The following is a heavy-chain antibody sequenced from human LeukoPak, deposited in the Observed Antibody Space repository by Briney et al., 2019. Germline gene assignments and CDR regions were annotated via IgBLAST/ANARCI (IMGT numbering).Heavy chain of an antibody. V-gene: IGHV3-15*01. CDR2: IKSRADGGTS. Sequence: PGGSPRLSCAASGFTFSNAWMSWVRQAPGKGLEWVGRIKSRADGGTSHYAAPVTGRFTISRDESKNTLYLQMNSPETEDTAVYYCTTSEWELLRFYYYYMDVWGKGTTVTVSS. D-gene: IGHD1-26*01. CDR3: TTSEWELLRFYYYYMDV. CDR1: GFTFSNAW. J-gene: IGHJ6*03.